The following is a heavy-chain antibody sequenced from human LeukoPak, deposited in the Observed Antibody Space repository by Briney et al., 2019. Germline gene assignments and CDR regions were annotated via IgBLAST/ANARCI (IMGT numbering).Heavy chain of an antibody. Sequence: SQTLSLTCAISGDSVSSNSAAWNWIRQSPSRGLEWLGRTYYRSKWISDYAVSVKSRMTINADTSKNQFSLQVNSVTPEDTAVYYCARKGTVTAPFDYWGQGILVTVSS. J-gene: IGHJ4*02. CDR1: GDSVSSNSAA. D-gene: IGHD1/OR15-1a*01. V-gene: IGHV6-1*01. CDR3: ARKGTVTAPFDY. CDR2: TYYRSKWIS.